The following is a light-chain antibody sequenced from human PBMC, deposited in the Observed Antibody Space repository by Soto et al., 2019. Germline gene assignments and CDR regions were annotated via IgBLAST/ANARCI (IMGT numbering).Light chain of an antibody. CDR1: SSDVAKYDY. CDR2: DVT. J-gene: IGLJ1*01. CDR3: CSHAGSYTFV. V-gene: IGLV2-11*01. Sequence: QSALTQPRSVSGSPGQSVTISCTGTSSDVAKYDYVSWYQQSPGKAPKLLIYDVTKRPSGVPDRFSGSKFGNTASLTISGLQAEDDADYFCCSHAGSYTFVFGPGTKLTVL.